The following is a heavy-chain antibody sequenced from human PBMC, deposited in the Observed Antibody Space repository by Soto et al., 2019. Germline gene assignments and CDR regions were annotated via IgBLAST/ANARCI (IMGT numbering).Heavy chain of an antibody. D-gene: IGHD3-10*01. J-gene: IGHJ6*02. Sequence: QVQLQQWGAGLLKPSETLSLTCAVYGGSFSGYYWSWSRQPPGKGLEWIGEINHSGSTNYNPSLKSRVTISVDTSKNQFSLKLSSVTAADTAVYYCARFGGSYYGSGSYFQNYGMDVWGQGTTVTVSS. V-gene: IGHV4-34*01. CDR1: GGSFSGYY. CDR3: ARFGGSYYGSGSYFQNYGMDV. CDR2: INHSGST.